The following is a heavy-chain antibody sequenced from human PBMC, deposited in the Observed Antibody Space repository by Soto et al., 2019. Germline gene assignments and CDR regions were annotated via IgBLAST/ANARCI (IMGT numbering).Heavy chain of an antibody. CDR1: GFIFSSYA. J-gene: IGHJ3*02. D-gene: IGHD6-19*01. Sequence: EVQLLESGGGLVQPGGSLRLSCAASGFIFSSYAMSWVRQAPGKGLEWVSAISGSGTTAYYADSVKGRFTFSRDNSKKTMYLQMNSLRAEDTAVYYCAKTTDGWFSAFEIWGQVTMVTVSS. CDR3: AKTTDGWFSAFEI. V-gene: IGHV3-23*01. CDR2: ISGSGTTA.